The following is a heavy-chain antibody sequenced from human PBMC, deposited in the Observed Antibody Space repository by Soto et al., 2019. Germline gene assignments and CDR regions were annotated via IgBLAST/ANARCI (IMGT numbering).Heavy chain of an antibody. CDR3: ARGADDYGDRVDY. CDR2: LYSGGST. D-gene: IGHD4-17*01. J-gene: IGHJ4*02. Sequence: GGGLIQPGGSLRLSCAASGFSVSNNYMSWVRQAPGKGLEWVSILYSGGSTYYADSVRGRFTISRVNSQNTLYLQMNNLRAEDTAVYYCARGADDYGDRVDYWGQGTLVTVSS. V-gene: IGHV3-53*01. CDR1: GFSVSNNY.